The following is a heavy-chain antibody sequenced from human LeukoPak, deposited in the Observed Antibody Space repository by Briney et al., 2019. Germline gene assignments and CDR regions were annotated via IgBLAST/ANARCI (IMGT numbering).Heavy chain of an antibody. D-gene: IGHD3-3*01. Sequence: SETLSLTCTDSGGSISSGSYYWSWIRQPAGKGLEWIGRIYTSGSTNYNPSLKSRVTISVDTSKNQFSLKLSSVTAADTAVYYCARGVRFLEWLSFYYFDYWGQGTLVTVSS. CDR1: GGSISSGSYY. J-gene: IGHJ4*02. V-gene: IGHV4-61*02. CDR3: ARGVRFLEWLSFYYFDY. CDR2: IYTSGST.